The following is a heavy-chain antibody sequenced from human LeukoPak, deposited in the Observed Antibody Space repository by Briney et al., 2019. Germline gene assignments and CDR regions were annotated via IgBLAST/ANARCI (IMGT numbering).Heavy chain of an antibody. J-gene: IGHJ6*02. CDR3: ARGKAALYYGMDV. CDR2: INHSGST. CDR1: GGSFSGYY. Sequence: SETLSLTCAVYGGSFSGYYWSWIRQPPGKGLEWIGEINHSGSTNYNPSLKSRVTISVDKSKNQFSLKLSSVTAADTAVYYCARGKAALYYGMDVWGQGTTVTVSS. D-gene: IGHD6-13*01. V-gene: IGHV4-34*01.